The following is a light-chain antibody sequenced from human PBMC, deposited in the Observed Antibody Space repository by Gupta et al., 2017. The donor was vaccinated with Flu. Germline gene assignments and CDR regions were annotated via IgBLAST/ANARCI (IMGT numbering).Light chain of an antibody. Sequence: GDRVTITVRASRDVGIFLAVFQQKPGKVPQLLIYATSTLHSGVPPRFSGGRSGTDFTLTISSLQPEDFAAYFCQHYANVPRAFGQGTKVEVK. V-gene: IGKV1-27*01. CDR2: ATS. CDR1: RDVGIF. CDR3: QHYANVPRA. J-gene: IGKJ1*01.